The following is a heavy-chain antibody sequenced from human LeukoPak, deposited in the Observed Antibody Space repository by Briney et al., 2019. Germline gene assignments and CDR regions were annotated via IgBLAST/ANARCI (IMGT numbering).Heavy chain of an antibody. V-gene: IGHV3-48*03. D-gene: IGHD6-13*01. J-gene: IGHJ4*02. CDR1: GFSFSSYE. CDR3: ARDRAAAGTFCHY. Sequence: PGGSLRLSCAASGFSFSSYEMNWVRQAPGKGLEWVSYISSSGSTIYYADSVKGRFTISRDNAKNSLYLQMNSLRAEDTAVYYCARDRAAAGTFCHYWGQGTLVTVSS. CDR2: ISSSGSTI.